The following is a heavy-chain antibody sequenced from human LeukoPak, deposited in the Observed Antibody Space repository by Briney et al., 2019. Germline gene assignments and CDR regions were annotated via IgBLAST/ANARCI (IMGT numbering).Heavy chain of an antibody. CDR3: ARASVYYRGWFDI. J-gene: IGHJ3*02. V-gene: IGHV4-59*01. CDR2: IYYSGST. Sequence: SETLSLTCTVSGGSISSYYWSWIRQPPGKGLEWIGCIYYSGSTNYNPSLKSRVTISVDTSKNQFSLKLSSVTAAGTAVYYCARASVYYRGWFDIWGQGTMVTVSS. D-gene: IGHD3-22*01. CDR1: GGSISSYY.